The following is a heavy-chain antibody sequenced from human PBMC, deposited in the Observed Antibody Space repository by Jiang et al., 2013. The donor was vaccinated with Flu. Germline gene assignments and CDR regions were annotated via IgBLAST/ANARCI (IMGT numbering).Heavy chain of an antibody. D-gene: IGHD2-21*01. CDR3: ARDLSHI. Sequence: VQLLESGGGVVQPGRSLRLSCAASGFTFSSYAMHWVRQAPGKGLEWVAVISYDGSNKYYADSVKGRFTISRDNSKNTLYLQMNSLRAEDTAVYYCARDLSHIWGQGTLVTVS. CDR1: GFTFSSYA. CDR2: ISYDGSNK. J-gene: IGHJ4*02. V-gene: IGHV3-30*04.